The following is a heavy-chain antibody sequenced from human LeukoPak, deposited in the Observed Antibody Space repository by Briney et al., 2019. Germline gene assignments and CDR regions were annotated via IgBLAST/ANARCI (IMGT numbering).Heavy chain of an antibody. CDR1: GFTFSGYG. D-gene: IGHD3-22*01. Sequence: GGSLRLSCAASGFTFSGYGMPWVRQAPGKGLEWVAVIWYDGSNKYYADSVKGRFTISRDNSKNTLYLQMNSLRAEDTAVYYCAKDPRNFSRMIVVVPDYWGQGTLVTVSS. V-gene: IGHV3-33*06. CDR3: AKDPRNFSRMIVVVPDY. CDR2: IWYDGSNK. J-gene: IGHJ4*02.